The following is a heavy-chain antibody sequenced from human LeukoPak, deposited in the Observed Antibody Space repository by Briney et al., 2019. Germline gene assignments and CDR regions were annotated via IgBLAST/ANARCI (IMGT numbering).Heavy chain of an antibody. V-gene: IGHV4-59*01. J-gene: IGHJ3*02. CDR3: ARDPTTVTKGLDI. Sequence: SETLSLTCTVSGGSISRYYWSWIRQPPGKGLEWIGYISYIGSTNYNPSLKSRVTISVDTSKNQFSLKLSSVTAADTAVYYCARDPTTVTKGLDIWGQGTMVTVSS. CDR2: ISYIGST. D-gene: IGHD4-17*01. CDR1: GGSISRYY.